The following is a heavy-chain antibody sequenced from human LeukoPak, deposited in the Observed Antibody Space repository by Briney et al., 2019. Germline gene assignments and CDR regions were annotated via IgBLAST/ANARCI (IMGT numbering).Heavy chain of an antibody. J-gene: IGHJ6*03. V-gene: IGHV4-4*02. CDR2: IYHSGST. CDR1: GFTFSSYGM. CDR3: ARATYYYMDV. Sequence: GTLRLSCAASGFTFSSYGMSWVRQPPGKGRKWIGEIYHSGSTNYNPSLKSRVTISVDKSKNQFSLKLSSVTAADTAVYYCARATYYYMDVWGKGTTVTISS.